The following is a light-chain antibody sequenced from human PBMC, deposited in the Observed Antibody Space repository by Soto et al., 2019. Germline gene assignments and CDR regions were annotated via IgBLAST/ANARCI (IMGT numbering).Light chain of an antibody. Sequence: QSALTQPASVSGSPGQSITISCTGTSSDVGGYNYVSWYQQYPGEAPKLMIYDVSNRPSGVSNRFSGSKSGNTASLTISGLQAEDEADYYCSSYTSSSTLGVFGGGTKLTVL. V-gene: IGLV2-14*01. CDR2: DVS. CDR1: SSDVGGYNY. J-gene: IGLJ2*01. CDR3: SSYTSSSTLGV.